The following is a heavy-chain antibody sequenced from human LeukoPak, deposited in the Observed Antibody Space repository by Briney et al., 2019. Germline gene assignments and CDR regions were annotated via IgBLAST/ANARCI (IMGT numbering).Heavy chain of an antibody. CDR2: IHHSGST. J-gene: IGHJ4*02. Sequence: SETLSLTCSVSGYSITSGYYWGWIRQPPGKGLEWIGSIHHSGSTYYNPSLKSRVTISVDTSKNQFSLKLSFVTAADTAVYYCARDLSWEGTSSGGWFGELNDYWGQGTLVTVS. CDR1: GYSITSGYY. V-gene: IGHV4-38-2*02. CDR3: ARDLSWEGTSSGGWFGELNDY. D-gene: IGHD3-10*01.